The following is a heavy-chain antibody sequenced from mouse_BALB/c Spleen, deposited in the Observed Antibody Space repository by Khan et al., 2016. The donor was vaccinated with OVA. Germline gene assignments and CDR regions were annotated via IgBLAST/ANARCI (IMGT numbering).Heavy chain of an antibody. D-gene: IGHD1-2*01. V-gene: IGHV1S137*01. CDR2: ISTYSGNT. CDR1: GYTFTDYA. J-gene: IGHJ3*01. Sequence: QVQLQQSGPELVRPGVSVKISCKGSGYTFTDYAMHWVKQSHAKSLEWIGVISTYSGNTKYNQKFKGKATMTVDKSSSTAYMELARLTSEDSAIYYCARGRFGHYDGFAYWGQGTLVTVSA. CDR3: ARGRFGHYDGFAY.